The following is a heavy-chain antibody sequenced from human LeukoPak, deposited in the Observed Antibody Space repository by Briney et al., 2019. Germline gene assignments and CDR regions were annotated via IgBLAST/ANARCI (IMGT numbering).Heavy chain of an antibody. D-gene: IGHD6-13*01. CDR2: VHYSGST. Sequence: SETLSLTCTVSGGSISSYYWSWVRQPPGKGLEWIGYVHYSGSTKYNPSLKSRVTISVDTSKNQFSLKLSSVTAADTAVYYCARTRTGGSSWYNWFDPWGQGTLVTVSS. CDR3: ARTRTGGSSWYNWFDP. V-gene: IGHV4-59*01. CDR1: GGSISSYY. J-gene: IGHJ5*02.